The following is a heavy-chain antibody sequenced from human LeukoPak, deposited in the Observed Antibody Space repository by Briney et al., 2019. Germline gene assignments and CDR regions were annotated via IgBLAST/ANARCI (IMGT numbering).Heavy chain of an antibody. CDR1: GGSISSSSYY. CDR2: IYYSETT. Sequence: PSETLSLTCTVSGGSISSSSYYWGWIRQPPGQGLEWIGSIYYSETTYYNPSLKSRVTISVDTSKNQFSLRLSSVTAADTAVYYCARQRYYGSGSYSLNWFDPWGQGTLVTVSS. V-gene: IGHV4-39*01. D-gene: IGHD3-10*01. CDR3: ARQRYYGSGSYSLNWFDP. J-gene: IGHJ5*02.